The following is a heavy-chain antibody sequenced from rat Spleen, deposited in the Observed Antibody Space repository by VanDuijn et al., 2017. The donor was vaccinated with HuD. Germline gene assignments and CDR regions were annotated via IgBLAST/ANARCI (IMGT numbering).Heavy chain of an antibody. D-gene: IGHD4-3*01. Sequence: EVQLVESGGGLVQPGRSLKLSCTASGLSFSNYDMAWVRQAPTKGLEWVASISYDGSATYYRDSVKGRFTLSRDNAKSTLFLQMGSLRSDDTATYYCARHNSGYGVMDAWGQGASVTVSS. J-gene: IGHJ4*01. CDR3: ARHNSGYGVMDA. V-gene: IGHV5-25*01. CDR1: GLSFSNYD. CDR2: ISYDGSAT.